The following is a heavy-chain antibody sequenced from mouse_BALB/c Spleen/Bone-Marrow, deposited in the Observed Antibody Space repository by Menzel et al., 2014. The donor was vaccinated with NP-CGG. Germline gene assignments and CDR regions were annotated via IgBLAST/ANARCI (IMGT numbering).Heavy chain of an antibody. J-gene: IGHJ2*01. V-gene: IGHV3-1*02. Sequence: EVKLQESGPDLVKPSQSLPLTCTVTGYSITSGYSWHWIRQFPGNKLEWMGYIHYSGSTHYNPSLKSRISITRDTSKNQFFLQLNSVTTEDSATYYCARDGSLYYFDYWGQGTTLTVSS. CDR3: ARDGSLYYFDY. CDR2: IHYSGST. D-gene: IGHD1-1*01. CDR1: GYSITSGYS.